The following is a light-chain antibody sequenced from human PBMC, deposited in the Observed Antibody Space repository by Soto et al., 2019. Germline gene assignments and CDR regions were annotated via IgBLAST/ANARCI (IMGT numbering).Light chain of an antibody. Sequence: QSVLTQPASVSGSPGQSITISCTGTSSDVGAYNFVSWYQQHPGKVPKLMIFDVSSRPSGVSDRFSGSKSGNTASLTISGPQDEDEGDYYCSSYTSSSTHVFGSGTKVTVL. V-gene: IGLV2-14*03. CDR3: SSYTSSSTHV. J-gene: IGLJ1*01. CDR2: DVS. CDR1: SSDVGAYNF.